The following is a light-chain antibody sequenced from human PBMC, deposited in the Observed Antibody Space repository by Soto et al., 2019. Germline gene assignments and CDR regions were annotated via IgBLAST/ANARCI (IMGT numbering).Light chain of an antibody. CDR2: EVS. CDR1: SSDVGGYNY. CDR3: SSYAGSNKSV. V-gene: IGLV2-8*01. J-gene: IGLJ1*01. Sequence: QSVLTQPPSASGSPGQSVTISCTGTSSDVGGYNYVSWYQQHPGKAPKLMIYEVSKRPSGVPDRFSRSKSGNTASLTVSGLQPDDEADYYCSSYAGSNKSVFGTGTKVTV.